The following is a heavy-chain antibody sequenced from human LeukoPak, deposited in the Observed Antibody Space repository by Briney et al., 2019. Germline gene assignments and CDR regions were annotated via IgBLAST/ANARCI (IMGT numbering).Heavy chain of an antibody. V-gene: IGHV1-2*06. CDR3: ARARWDIVVVPAAISFDY. J-gene: IGHJ4*02. CDR1: GYTFTGYY. CDR2: INPNSGGT. Sequence: ASVKVSCKASGYTFTGYYMHWVRQAPGQGLEWMGRINPNSGGTNYAQKFQGRVTMTRDTSTSTVYMELSSLRSEDTAVYYCARARWDIVVVPAAISFDYWGQGTLVTVSS. D-gene: IGHD2-2*02.